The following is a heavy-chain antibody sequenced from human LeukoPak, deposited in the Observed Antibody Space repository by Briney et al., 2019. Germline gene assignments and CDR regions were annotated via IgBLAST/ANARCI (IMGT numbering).Heavy chain of an antibody. V-gene: IGHV3-33*08. J-gene: IGHJ6*03. CDR1: GFTYNHFG. Sequence: PGGSLRLFCSAYGFTYNHFGMQWVRPAPGKGRVWGAVIWSDGTGKYYSDAVKGRFTISRDNSRNTLYLQMDSLRGEDTAVYYCARGYLIVATRGYYYSYMDVWGKGTTVTVSS. CDR3: ARGYLIVATRGYYYSYMDV. CDR2: IWSDGTGK. D-gene: IGHD5-12*01.